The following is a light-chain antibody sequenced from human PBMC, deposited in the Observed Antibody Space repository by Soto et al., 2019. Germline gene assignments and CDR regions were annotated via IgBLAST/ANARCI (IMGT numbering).Light chain of an antibody. Sequence: DIQMTHFPSSLSASVRDRVTITCRASQSIKNYLNWYQQIQGKAPKLLIYAASSLQSGVPSRFSGRGSGPVFTLTSTVLQPEDFATDHCQQSSNSPPTFGQGTKLEI. V-gene: IGKV1-39*01. CDR1: QSIKNY. CDR3: QQSSNSPPT. J-gene: IGKJ2*01. CDR2: AAS.